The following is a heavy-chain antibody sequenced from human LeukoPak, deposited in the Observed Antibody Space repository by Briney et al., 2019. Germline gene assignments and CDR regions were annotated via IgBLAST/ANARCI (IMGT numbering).Heavy chain of an antibody. CDR3: ARHRRYSSGYYYYFDY. CDR1: GGSISSGGYY. CDR2: IYHSGST. V-gene: IGHV4-61*08. Sequence: SETLFLTCTVSGGSISSGGYYWSWIRQPPGKGLEWIGYIYHSGSTNYNPSLKSRVTISVDTSKNQFSLKLSSVTAADTAVYYCARHRRYSSGYYYYFDYWGQGTLVTVSS. D-gene: IGHD3-22*01. J-gene: IGHJ4*02.